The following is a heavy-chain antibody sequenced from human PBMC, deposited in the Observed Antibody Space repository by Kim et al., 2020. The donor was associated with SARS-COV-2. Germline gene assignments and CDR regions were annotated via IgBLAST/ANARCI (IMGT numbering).Heavy chain of an antibody. D-gene: IGHD3-16*02. V-gene: IGHV4-4*07. CDR2: YTGGRT. J-gene: IGHJ4*02. CDR3: ASALGH. Sequence: YTGGRTNYNPSLQSRVTMSVDMSKNQFSLKLGSVTAADTAVYYCASALGHWGQGALVTVSS.